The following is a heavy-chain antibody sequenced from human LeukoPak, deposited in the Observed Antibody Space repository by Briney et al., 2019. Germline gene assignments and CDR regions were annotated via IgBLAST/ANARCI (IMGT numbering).Heavy chain of an antibody. J-gene: IGHJ4*02. CDR3: VTPNGLDTSSSQFDY. Sequence: PGGSLRLSCSASGFTFSSYALHWVRQAPGKGLEYVSAISSNGDNTYYADLVKGRFTISRDNSKNTLYLQMSSLRPEDTAVYYCVTPNGLDTSSSQFDYWGQGTLVTVSS. D-gene: IGHD6-6*01. V-gene: IGHV3-64D*09. CDR2: ISSNGDNT. CDR1: GFTFSSYA.